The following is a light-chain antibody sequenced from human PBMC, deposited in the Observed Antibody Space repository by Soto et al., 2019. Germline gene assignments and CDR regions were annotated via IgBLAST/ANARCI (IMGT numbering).Light chain of an antibody. CDR2: DAS. V-gene: IGKV1-5*01. J-gene: IGKJ1*01. CDR3: QQYDVHPKT. Sequence: QMTQSPSTLAASLGERATLTCRASENIKNWLAWYQQTPGKAPKVLISDASRLETGVPSRFSGSGYGTDFTLTSTSLQTDDFGTYHCQQYDVHPKTFGQGTKVDI. CDR1: ENIKNW.